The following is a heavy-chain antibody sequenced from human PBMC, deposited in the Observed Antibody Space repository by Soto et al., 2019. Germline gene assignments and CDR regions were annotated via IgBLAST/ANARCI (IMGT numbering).Heavy chain of an antibody. Sequence: QVQLVESGGGVVQPGRTLRLSCAASGFTFSSYAMHWVRRAPGKGLEWVAVISYDGSNKYYADSVKGRFTISRDNSKNPLYLQMNSLRAEDTAVYYCARGYYYDSSGYLTDAFDIWGQGTMVTVSS. J-gene: IGHJ3*02. CDR3: ARGYYYDSSGYLTDAFDI. D-gene: IGHD3-22*01. V-gene: IGHV3-30-3*01. CDR1: GFTFSSYA. CDR2: ISYDGSNK.